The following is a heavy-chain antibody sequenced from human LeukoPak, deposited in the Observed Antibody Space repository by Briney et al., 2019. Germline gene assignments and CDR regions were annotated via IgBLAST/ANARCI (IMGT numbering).Heavy chain of an antibody. CDR2: INPDSGDA. CDR3: TRGWDH. CDR1: GYTFTSHD. J-gene: IGHJ4*02. Sequence: ASVKVSCKASGYTFTSHDINWVRQASGQGLEWIGYINPDSGDAGYAREFQGRLTVTRDNSITTAYMELDSLTAADTAVYYCTRGWDHWGLGTLVTVSS. V-gene: IGHV1-8*01.